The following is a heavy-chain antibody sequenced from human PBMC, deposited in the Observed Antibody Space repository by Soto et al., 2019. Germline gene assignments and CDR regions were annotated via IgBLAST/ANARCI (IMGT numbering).Heavy chain of an antibody. J-gene: IGHJ3*02. Sequence: SETLSLTCTVSGGSISSSSYYWGWIRQPPGKGLEWIGSIYYSGSTYYNPSLKSRVTISVDTSKNQFSLKLSSVTAADTAVYYCARHGIVVVPAANEGAFDIWGQGTMVTVSS. CDR2: IYYSGST. CDR1: GGSISSSSYY. V-gene: IGHV4-39*01. CDR3: ARHGIVVVPAANEGAFDI. D-gene: IGHD2-2*01.